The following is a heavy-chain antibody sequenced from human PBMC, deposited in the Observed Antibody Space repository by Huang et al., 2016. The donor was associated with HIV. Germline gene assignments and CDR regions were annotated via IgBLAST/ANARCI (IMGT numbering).Heavy chain of an antibody. CDR3: ARGSAGVLWFGEM. V-gene: IGHV3-30*04. Sequence: QERLVESGGGVVQPGRSLRLSCAASGFTFSSYAMHWVRQAPGKGLEWVAVISYDGSNQHSVDSVKGRFTISRDNSKKMLYLQMNSLRMGDTAVYYCARGSAGVLWFGEMWGQGTLVTVSS. D-gene: IGHD3-10*01. CDR2: ISYDGSNQ. CDR1: GFTFSSYA. J-gene: IGHJ4*02.